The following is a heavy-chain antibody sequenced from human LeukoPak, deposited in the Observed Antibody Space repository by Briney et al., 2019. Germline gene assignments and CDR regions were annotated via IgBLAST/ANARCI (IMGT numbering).Heavy chain of an antibody. CDR2: ISGSGGST. Sequence: GGSLRLSCAASGFTFKNYAMNWVRQAPGKGLQWVSGISGSGGSTYYADFVKGRFTISRDNSKNTLYLQMNSLRAEDTALYYCAKGSQIVGATDFDYWGQGTLVTVSS. D-gene: IGHD1-26*01. CDR3: AKGSQIVGATDFDY. CDR1: GFTFKNYA. J-gene: IGHJ4*02. V-gene: IGHV3-23*01.